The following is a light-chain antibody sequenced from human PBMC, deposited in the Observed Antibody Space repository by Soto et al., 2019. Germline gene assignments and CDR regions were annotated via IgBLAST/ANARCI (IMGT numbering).Light chain of an antibody. CDR1: QSVSSSY. V-gene: IGKV3-20*01. Sequence: EIVLTQSPGTLSLSPGERATLSCRASQSVSSSYLAWYQQKPGQAPRLLIYGASSRATGIPDRFSGSGSGTAFTLTIGRLEPEDFAVYYCQQYGSSPPITFGQGTRLEIK. CDR2: GAS. J-gene: IGKJ5*01. CDR3: QQYGSSPPIT.